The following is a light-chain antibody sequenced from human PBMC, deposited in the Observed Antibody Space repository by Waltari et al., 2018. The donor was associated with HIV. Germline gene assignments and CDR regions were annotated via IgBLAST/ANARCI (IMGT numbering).Light chain of an antibody. CDR3: AAWGNSLSLL. J-gene: IGLJ2*01. Sequence: QFVLTQPPSASGTPRQGVTISCSGSSSNIGRNYVPWYQQLPATAPKLLLYRNNQRPSGVPDRFSGSKSGTSASLAISGLRSEDEADYYCAAWGNSLSLLFGGGTKLTVL. CDR1: SSNIGRNY. CDR2: RNN. V-gene: IGLV1-47*01.